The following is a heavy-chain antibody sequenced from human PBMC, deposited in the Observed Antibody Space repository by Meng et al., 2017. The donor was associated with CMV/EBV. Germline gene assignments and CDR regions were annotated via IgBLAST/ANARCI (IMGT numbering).Heavy chain of an antibody. J-gene: IGHJ4*02. CDR1: RVPISSGRYY. CDR3: ARGVGYGDQFDY. D-gene: IGHD4-17*01. V-gene: IGHV4-31*03. CDR2: SHYSGSA. Sequence: TASRVPISSGRYYWSWIRQHPGKGLGWIENSHYSGSAYYNPSLKSRLTISVDTSKNQLSLKLSSVTAADTAVYYCARGVGYGDQFDYWGQGTLVTVSS.